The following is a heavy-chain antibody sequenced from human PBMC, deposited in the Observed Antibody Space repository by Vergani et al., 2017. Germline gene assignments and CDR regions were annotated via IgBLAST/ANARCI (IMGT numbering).Heavy chain of an antibody. V-gene: IGHV4-34*01. J-gene: IGHJ5*02. CDR3: AREYSSSWYRVPGRWFDP. CDR1: GGSFSGYY. Sequence: QVQLQQWGAGLLKPSETLSLTCAVYGGSFSGYYWSWIRQPPGKGLEWIGEINHSGSTNYNPSLKSRVTISVDTSKNQFSLKLSSVTAADTAVYYCAREYSSSWYRVPGRWFDPWGQGTLVTVSS. CDR2: INHSGST. D-gene: IGHD6-13*01.